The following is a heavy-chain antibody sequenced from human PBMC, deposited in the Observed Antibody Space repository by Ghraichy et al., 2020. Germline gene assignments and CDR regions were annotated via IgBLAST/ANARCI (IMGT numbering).Heavy chain of an antibody. CDR3: ARHVWSGDSSSYYFDY. CDR1: GGSISSSSYY. Sequence: SETRSLTCTVSGGSISSSSYYWGWIRQPPGKGLEWIGSIYYSGSTYYNPSLKSRVTISVDTSKNQFSLKLSSVTAAETAVYYCARHVWSGDSSSYYFDYWGQGTLVTVSS. V-gene: IGHV4-39*01. D-gene: IGHD6-19*01. CDR2: IYYSGST. J-gene: IGHJ4*02.